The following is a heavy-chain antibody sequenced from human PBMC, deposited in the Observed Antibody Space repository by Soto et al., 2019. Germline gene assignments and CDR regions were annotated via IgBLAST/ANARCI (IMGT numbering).Heavy chain of an antibody. CDR2: IYYSGST. CDR3: ARDRSEAAAGTDYYYRMDV. CDR1: GGSISSYY. J-gene: IGHJ6*02. Sequence: PSETLSLTCTLSGGSISSYYWSWIRQPPWKGLEWIGDIYYSGSTNYNPSLKSRVTISVDTSKNQFSLKLSSVTAADTAVYYCARDRSEAAAGTDYYYRMDVWGQAITVTAYS. D-gene: IGHD6-13*01. V-gene: IGHV4-59*01.